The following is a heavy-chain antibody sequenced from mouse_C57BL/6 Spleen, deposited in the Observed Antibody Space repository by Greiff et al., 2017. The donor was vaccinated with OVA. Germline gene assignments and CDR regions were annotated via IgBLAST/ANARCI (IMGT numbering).Heavy chain of an antibody. J-gene: IGHJ2*01. CDR1: GYTFTSYW. Sequence: QVQLQQPGAELVKPGASVKMSCKASGYTFTSYWITWVKQRPGQGLEWIGDIYPGSGSTNYNEKFKSKATLTVDTSSSTAYMQLSSLTSEDSAVYYCARRGDSNNYFDYWGQGTTLTVSS. CDR3: ARRGDSNNYFDY. V-gene: IGHV1-55*01. D-gene: IGHD2-5*01. CDR2: IYPGSGST.